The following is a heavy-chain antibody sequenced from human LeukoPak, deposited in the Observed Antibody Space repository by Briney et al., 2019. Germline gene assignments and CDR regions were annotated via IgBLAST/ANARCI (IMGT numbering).Heavy chain of an antibody. CDR3: ARFRGLQLGYCSGGSCYSFDP. V-gene: IGHV4-59*01. J-gene: IGHJ5*02. D-gene: IGHD2-15*01. CDR2: IYYSGST. CDR1: GGSISSYY. Sequence: SETLSLTCTVSGGSISSYYWSWIRQPPGKGLEWIGYIYYSGSTNYNPSLKSRVTISVDTSKNQFSPKLSSVTAADTAVYYCARFRGLQLGYCSGGSCYSFDPWGQGTLVTVSS.